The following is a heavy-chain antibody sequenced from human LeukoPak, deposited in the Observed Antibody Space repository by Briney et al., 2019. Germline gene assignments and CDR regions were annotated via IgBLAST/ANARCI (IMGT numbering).Heavy chain of an antibody. CDR2: IYHSGST. J-gene: IGHJ4*02. CDR3: ARDSLGAVDY. Sequence: PSQTLSLTCAVSGGSISSGGYSWSWIRQPPGKGLEWIGYIYHSGSTYYNPSLKSRVTISVDRSKNQFSLKLSSVTAADTAVYYCARDSLGAVDYWGQGTLVTVSS. V-gene: IGHV4-30-2*01. D-gene: IGHD1-26*01. CDR1: GGSISSGGYS.